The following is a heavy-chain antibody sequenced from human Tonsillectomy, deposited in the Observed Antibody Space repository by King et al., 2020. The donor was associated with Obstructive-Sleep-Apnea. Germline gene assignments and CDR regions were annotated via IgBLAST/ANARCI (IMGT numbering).Heavy chain of an antibody. Sequence: VQLQESGPGLVKPSQTLSLTCTVSGGSISSGAYYWSWIRQHPGKGLEWIAYIYHSGSTYYNPSLKSRVSVSVDTSKNQFSLKLSSVTAADTAVYYCARVYSGSYGEFDPWGQGTLVTVSS. D-gene: IGHD1-26*01. V-gene: IGHV4-31*03. CDR2: IYHSGST. CDR1: GGSISSGAYY. CDR3: ARVYSGSYGEFDP. J-gene: IGHJ5*02.